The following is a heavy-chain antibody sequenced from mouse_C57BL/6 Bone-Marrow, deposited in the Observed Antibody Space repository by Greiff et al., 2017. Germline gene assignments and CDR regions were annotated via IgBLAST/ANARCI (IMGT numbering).Heavy chain of an antibody. D-gene: IGHD2-5*01. J-gene: IGHJ3*01. CDR1: GYTFTSYG. Sequence: VKLVESGAELARPGASVKLSCKASGYTFTSYGISWVKQRTGQGLEWIGEIYPRSGNTSYNEKFKGKATLTADKSSSTAYLELRSLTSEESAVYFCARKKGSYNSNERGAEGGQGTLGNVSA. V-gene: IGHV1-81*01. CDR2: IYPRSGNT. CDR3: ARKKGSYNSNERGAE.